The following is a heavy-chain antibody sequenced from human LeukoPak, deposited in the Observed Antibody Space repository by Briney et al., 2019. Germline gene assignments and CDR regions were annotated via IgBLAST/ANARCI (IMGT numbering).Heavy chain of an antibody. J-gene: IGHJ6*03. D-gene: IGHD3-16*01. V-gene: IGHV4-59*08. CDR3: ASGATSWAHMDV. Sequence: SETLSLTCTVSGGSISSYYWSWIRQPPGKGLEWIGYIYYSGSTNYSPSLKSRVTISVDTSKNQFSLNLSSVTAADTAVYYCASGATSWAHMDVWGKGTTVTVSS. CDR1: GGSISSYY. CDR2: IYYSGST.